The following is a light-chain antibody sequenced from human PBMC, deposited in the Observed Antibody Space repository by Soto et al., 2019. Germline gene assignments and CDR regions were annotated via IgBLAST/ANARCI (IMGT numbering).Light chain of an antibody. CDR2: KAS. CDR3: QQYNTYLVT. V-gene: IGKV1-5*03. CDR1: QSISSW. Sequence: DIQMTQSPSTLSASVGDRFTITCRASQSISSWLAWYQQKPGKAPKLLIYKASSLESGVPSRFSGSGSGTEFTLTISSLQPDDFATYYCQQYNTYLVTFGQGTKVEIK. J-gene: IGKJ1*01.